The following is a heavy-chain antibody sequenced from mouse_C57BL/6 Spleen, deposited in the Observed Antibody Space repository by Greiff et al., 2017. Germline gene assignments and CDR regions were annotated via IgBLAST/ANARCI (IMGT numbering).Heavy chain of an antibody. J-gene: IGHJ4*01. V-gene: IGHV1-82*01. CDR2: IYPGDGDT. D-gene: IGHD1-1*01. Sequence: QVQLQQSGPELVKPGASVKISCKASGYAFSSSWMNWVKQRPGKGLEWIGRIYPGDGDTNYNGKFKGKATLTADKSSSTAYMQLSSLTSEDSAVYFCARGSSYLYAMVYWGQGTSVTVSS. CDR3: ARGSSYLYAMVY. CDR1: GYAFSSSW.